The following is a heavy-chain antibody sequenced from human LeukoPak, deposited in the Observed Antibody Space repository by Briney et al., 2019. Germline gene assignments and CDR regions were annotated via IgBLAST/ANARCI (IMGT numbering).Heavy chain of an antibody. J-gene: IGHJ4*02. V-gene: IGHV4-38-2*02. Sequence: KASETLSLTCTVSGYSISSGYYWGWIRQPPGKGLEWIGSIYHSGSTYYNPSLKSRVTISVDTSKNQFSLKLSSVTAADTAVYYCARDRGDFWSGYYILDYWGQGTLVTVSS. CDR3: ARDRGDFWSGYYILDY. CDR1: GYSISSGYY. D-gene: IGHD3-3*01. CDR2: IYHSGST.